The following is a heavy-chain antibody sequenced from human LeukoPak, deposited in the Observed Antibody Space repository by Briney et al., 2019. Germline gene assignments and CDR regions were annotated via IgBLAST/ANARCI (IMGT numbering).Heavy chain of an antibody. D-gene: IGHD4-23*01. CDR3: ARQATTVITTGIDY. V-gene: IGHV5-51*01. CDR2: IYPGDSDA. CDR1: GYNFPTYW. Sequence: GESLKISCKDSGYNFPTYWIGWVRQMPGKGLEWMGIIYPGDSDARYSPSFQGQVTISVDKSISTAYLQWSGLKASDTAMYYCARQATTVITTGIDYWGQGTLVTVSS. J-gene: IGHJ4*02.